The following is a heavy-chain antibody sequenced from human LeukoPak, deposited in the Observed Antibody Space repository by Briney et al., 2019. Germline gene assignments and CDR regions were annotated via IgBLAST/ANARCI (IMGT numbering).Heavy chain of an antibody. CDR1: GVSISRGSYY. J-gene: IGHJ4*02. V-gene: IGHV4-61*02. CDR3: ARLVPSGGPAAARFDY. CDR2: VYNSGST. Sequence: SQTLSLTCIVSGVSISRGSYYWNWIRQPAGKGLEWMGRVYNSGSTNYNPSLKSRVTISTDMSKNQFSLKLSSVTAADTAVYYCARLVPSGGPAAARFDYWGQGTLVTVSS. D-gene: IGHD2-2*01.